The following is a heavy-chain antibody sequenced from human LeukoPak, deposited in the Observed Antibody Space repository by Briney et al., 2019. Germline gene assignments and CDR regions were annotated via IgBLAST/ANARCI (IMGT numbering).Heavy chain of an antibody. CDR2: IYYSGST. V-gene: IGHV4-59*01. Sequence: SETLSLXCTVSGGSISSYWSWIRQRPGKGLEWIGYIYYSGSTNYNPSLKSRVTISVDTSKNQFSLKLSSVTAADTAVYYCARLLGYCSSTSCYSPNLDVWGKGTTVTVSS. J-gene: IGHJ6*04. CDR1: GGSISSY. D-gene: IGHD2-2*01. CDR3: ARLLGYCSSTSCYSPNLDV.